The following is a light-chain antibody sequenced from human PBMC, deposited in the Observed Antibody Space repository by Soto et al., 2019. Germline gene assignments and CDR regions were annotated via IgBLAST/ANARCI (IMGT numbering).Light chain of an antibody. CDR2: DAS. J-gene: IGKJ4*01. CDR3: QQLNTYSS. V-gene: IGKV1-9*01. Sequence: DIQLTQSPSFLSASVGDRVTITCRASQGINTYLAWYQQKPGKAPKVLIYDASKLHSGVPSRFSGSGSGTDFTLTISSLQPEDFATYFCQQLNTYSSFGGGTKVEIK. CDR1: QGINTY.